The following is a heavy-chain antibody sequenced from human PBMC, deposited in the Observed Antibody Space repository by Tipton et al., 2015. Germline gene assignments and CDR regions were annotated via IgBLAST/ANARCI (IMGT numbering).Heavy chain of an antibody. CDR1: GYTFTNYG. J-gene: IGHJ5*02. V-gene: IGHV1-18*01. CDR2: ISAYNGNT. Sequence: QSGAEVKKPGASVKVSCKASGYTFTNYGFSWVRQAPGQGLEWMGWISAYNGNTEYAQKFQGRVTMTTDTSTTTAYMELRSLRSDDTAVYYCARPGSSWYNWFDPWGQGTLVTVSS. D-gene: IGHD6-13*01. CDR3: ARPGSSWYNWFDP.